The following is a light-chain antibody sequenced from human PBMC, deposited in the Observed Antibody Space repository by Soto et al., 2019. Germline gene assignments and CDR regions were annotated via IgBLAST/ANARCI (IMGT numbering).Light chain of an antibody. CDR3: SSYTTSSTLV. J-gene: IGLJ2*01. CDR2: DVS. V-gene: IGLV2-14*01. CDR1: CSDVGGYNY. Sequence: QSVLTQPASVSGSPGQSITISCTGTCSDVGGYNYVSWYRQHPGKAPKLMIYDVSNRPSGVSNRFSGSKSGNTASLTISGLQAEDEADYYCSSYTTSSTLVFGGGTKLTVL.